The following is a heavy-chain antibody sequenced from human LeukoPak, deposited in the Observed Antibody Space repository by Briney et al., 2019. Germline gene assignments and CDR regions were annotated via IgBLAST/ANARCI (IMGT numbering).Heavy chain of an antibody. V-gene: IGHV3-23*01. D-gene: IGHD3-10*01. CDR1: GFTFSIYA. CDR3: ARGPYGTGSHFDF. J-gene: IGHJ4*02. Sequence: GSLRLSCAASGFTFSIYAMSWVRQAPGKGLQWVSSITSRGESTWYVDSVKGRFTITRDNSENTLYLQMHSLRAEDTAVYYCARGPYGTGSHFDFWGQGTLVTVSS. CDR2: ITSRGEST.